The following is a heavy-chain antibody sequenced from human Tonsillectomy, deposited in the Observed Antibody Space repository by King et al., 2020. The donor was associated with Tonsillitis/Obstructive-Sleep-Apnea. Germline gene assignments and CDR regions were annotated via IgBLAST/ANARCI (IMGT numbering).Heavy chain of an antibody. V-gene: IGHV3-23*04. Sequence: VQLVESGGGLVQPGGSLRLSCAASGFTFNSYVMNWVRQAPGKGLEWVSTIVASGINTYYADSVRGRFTISRDNSKNTLYLQINSLRAEDTAVYYCATDMKDTYLYDYWGRGTLVTVSS. CDR3: ATDMKDTYLYDY. J-gene: IGHJ4*02. D-gene: IGHD2-15*01. CDR1: GFTFNSYV. CDR2: IVASGINT.